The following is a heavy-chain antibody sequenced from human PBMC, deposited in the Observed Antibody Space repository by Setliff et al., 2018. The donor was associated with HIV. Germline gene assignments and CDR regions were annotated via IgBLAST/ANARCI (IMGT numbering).Heavy chain of an antibody. CDR3: TRLGSPCTNAFRPPY. CDR2: IYSNGIT. CDR1: GGSISSHY. Sequence: SETLSLTCTVSGGSISSHYWSWIRQPPGKGLEWVGSIYSNGITNYNPSLKSRLTISGDTSKNQASLRLSSLTAADTDVYYCTRLGSPCTNAFRPPYWGQGTLVTVSS. V-gene: IGHV4-4*08. J-gene: IGHJ4*02. D-gene: IGHD2-8*01.